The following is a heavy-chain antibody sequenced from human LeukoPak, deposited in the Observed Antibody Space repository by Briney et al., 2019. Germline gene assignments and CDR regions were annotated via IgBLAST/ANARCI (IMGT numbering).Heavy chain of an antibody. CDR1: GFTFSSHW. D-gene: IGHD2-15*01. Sequence: GGSLRLSCAASGFTFSSHWMHWVRQAPGKGLVWVSRISSDGTNTNYADSVKGRFTISRDNAKNTVYLQMNNLRAEDTAVYCVRGGPSTWSWGQGTLVTVSS. J-gene: IGHJ5*02. CDR3: RGGPSTWS. CDR2: ISSDGTNT. V-gene: IGHV3-74*01.